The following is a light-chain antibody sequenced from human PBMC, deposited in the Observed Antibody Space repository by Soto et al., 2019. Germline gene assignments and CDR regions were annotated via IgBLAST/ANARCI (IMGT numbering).Light chain of an antibody. CDR1: QSISSY. CDR2: AAS. CDR3: KQSYSAHVT. J-gene: IGKJ1*01. V-gene: IGKV1-39*01. Sequence: DIQMTHSPSSLSASVGDRVTITCRASQSISSYLNWYQQKPGKAPKLLIYAASSLQSGVPSRFSGSGYGKDFTVTISSLQPEDFATYYCKQSYSAHVTLGHGSKVEIX.